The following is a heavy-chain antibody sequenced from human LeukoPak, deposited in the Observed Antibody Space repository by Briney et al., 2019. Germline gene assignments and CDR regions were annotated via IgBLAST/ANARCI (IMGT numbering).Heavy chain of an antibody. CDR3: ARDLGEATLLFDY. V-gene: IGHV1-2*06. CDR2: INPNSGGT. CDR1: GYTFTGYY. D-gene: IGHD1-26*01. Sequence: GASVKVSCKASGYTFTGYYMHWVRQAPGQGLEWMGRINPNSGGTNYAQKFQGRVTMTRDTSISTAYMELSRLRSDDTAVYYCARDLGEATLLFDYWGQGTLVTVSS. J-gene: IGHJ4*02.